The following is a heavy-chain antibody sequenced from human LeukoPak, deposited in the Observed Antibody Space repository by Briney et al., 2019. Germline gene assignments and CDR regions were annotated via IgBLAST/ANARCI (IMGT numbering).Heavy chain of an antibody. J-gene: IGHJ4*02. CDR3: ARAGYSSGWYVDYFDY. CDR1: GFTFSSYS. CDR2: ISSSSSYI. V-gene: IGHV3-21*01. D-gene: IGHD6-19*01. Sequence: GGSLRLSCAASGFTFSSYSMNWVRQAPGKGLEWVSSISSSSSYIYYADSVKGRFTISRDNAKKSLYLQMNSLRAEDTAVYHCARAGYSSGWYVDYFDYCGQGTLVTVSS.